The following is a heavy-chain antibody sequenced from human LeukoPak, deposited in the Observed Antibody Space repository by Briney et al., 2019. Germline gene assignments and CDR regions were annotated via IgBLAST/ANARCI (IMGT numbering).Heavy chain of an antibody. CDR3: ARGGYYSIYGNYYYYYMDV. J-gene: IGHJ6*03. CDR1: GGSISSYY. D-gene: IGHD4-11*01. CDR2: IYYSGNT. V-gene: IGHV4-59*01. Sequence: PSETLSLTCTISGGSISSYYWSWIRQPPGKGLEWIGYIYYSGNTNYSPSLKSRVTISVDTSKNQFSLNLSSVTAADTAVYYCARGGYYSIYGNYYYYYMDVWGKGTTVTVSS.